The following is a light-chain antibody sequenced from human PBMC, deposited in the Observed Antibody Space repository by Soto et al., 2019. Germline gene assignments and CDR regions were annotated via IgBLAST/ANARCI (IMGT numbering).Light chain of an antibody. CDR2: GNS. V-gene: IGLV1-40*01. CDR3: GSYTTSSNYV. Sequence: QSVLTQPPSVSGAPGQRVTISCTGTSSNIGAGYDVHWYQHLPGTAPKLLIYGNSDRPSGVPDRFSGSKSGTSASLAITGLQAEDEADYYCGSYTTSSNYVFGTGTKVTVL. CDR1: SSNIGAGYD. J-gene: IGLJ1*01.